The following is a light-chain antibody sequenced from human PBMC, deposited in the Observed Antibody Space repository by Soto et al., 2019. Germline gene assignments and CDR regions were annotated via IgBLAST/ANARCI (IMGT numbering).Light chain of an antibody. V-gene: IGKV3-20*01. CDR1: QSVSSN. CDR3: QQSDT. Sequence: EIVMTQSPATLSLSPGERATLSCRASQSVSSNLAWYQQKPGQAPRLLIYDTSSRATGIPDRFSGSGSGTDFTLTISRLEPEDFAVYYCQQSDTFGQGTRLEIK. J-gene: IGKJ5*01. CDR2: DTS.